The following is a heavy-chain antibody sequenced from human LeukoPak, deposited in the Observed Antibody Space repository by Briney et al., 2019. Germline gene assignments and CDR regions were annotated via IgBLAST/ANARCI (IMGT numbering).Heavy chain of an antibody. CDR3: ARSSGWYGIDY. Sequence: SETLSLTCTVSGGSISSGSYFWSWIRQPAGKELEWIGYIYYSGSTNYNPSLKSRVTISVDTSKNQFSLKLSSVTAADTAVYYCARSSGWYGIDYWGQGTLVTVSS. CDR2: IYYSGST. V-gene: IGHV4-61*10. CDR1: GGSISSGSYF. D-gene: IGHD6-19*01. J-gene: IGHJ4*02.